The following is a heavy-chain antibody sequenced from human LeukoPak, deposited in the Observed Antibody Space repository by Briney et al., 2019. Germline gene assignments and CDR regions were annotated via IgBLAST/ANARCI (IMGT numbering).Heavy chain of an antibody. Sequence: KPSETLSLTCSVSGGSISSYYWGWIRQPPGKGLEWIGSIYYGGSTYYNPSLKSRVTISVDTSKNQFSLKLSSVTAADTAVYYCARTSYSSSWYSDYWGQGTLVTVSS. D-gene: IGHD6-13*01. J-gene: IGHJ4*02. CDR2: IYYGGST. CDR1: GGSISSYY. V-gene: IGHV4-39*07. CDR3: ARTSYSSSWYSDY.